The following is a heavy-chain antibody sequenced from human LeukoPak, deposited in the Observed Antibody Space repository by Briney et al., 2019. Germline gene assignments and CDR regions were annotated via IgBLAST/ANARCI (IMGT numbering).Heavy chain of an antibody. D-gene: IGHD2-15*01. CDR1: GFTVSSNY. CDR2: IYSGGDT. V-gene: IGHV3-66*01. Sequence: GGSLRLSCAASGFTVSSNYISWVRQAPGKGLEWFSVIYSGGDTDYADSVKGRFIISRDNSKNTLYLQMNSLRAEDTAVYYCASGRLSAKGFDNWGQGTLVTVSS. J-gene: IGHJ4*02. CDR3: ASGRLSAKGFDN.